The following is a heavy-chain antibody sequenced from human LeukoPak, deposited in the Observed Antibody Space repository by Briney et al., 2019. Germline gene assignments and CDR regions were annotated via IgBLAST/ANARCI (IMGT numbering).Heavy chain of an antibody. J-gene: IGHJ6*01. V-gene: IGHV1-8*01. Sequence: ASVKLSCKASGYTFTSYDINWVRQATGQGLEWMGWMNPNSGNTGYAQKFQGRVTMTRNTSISTAYMELSSLRSDDTAVYYCARTYYDFWSGYSYYYYYGMDVWGQGTTVTVSS. CDR2: MNPNSGNT. D-gene: IGHD3-3*01. CDR3: ARTYYDFWSGYSYYYYYGMDV. CDR1: GYTFTSYD.